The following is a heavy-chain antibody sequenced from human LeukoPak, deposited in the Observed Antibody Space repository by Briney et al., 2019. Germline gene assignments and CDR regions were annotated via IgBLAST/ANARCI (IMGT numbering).Heavy chain of an antibody. CDR2: INPSGRSA. CDR3: ARDSVELERRNWFDP. CDR1: PYTFNKYY. Sequence: GASVKVSCKASPYTFNKYYIHWVRQAPGQGLEWMGVINPSGRSASYAQRFQGRVTMTRDTSASTVYMDLSSLTSDDTAVYYRARDSVELERRNWFDPWGQGTLATVSS. J-gene: IGHJ5*02. V-gene: IGHV1-46*02. D-gene: IGHD1-1*01.